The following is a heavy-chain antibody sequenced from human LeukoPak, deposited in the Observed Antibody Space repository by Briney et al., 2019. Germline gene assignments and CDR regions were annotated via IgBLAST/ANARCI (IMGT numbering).Heavy chain of an antibody. CDR3: ARGASSGWFSSGWDY. J-gene: IGHJ4*02. CDR1: GYTFTSYY. D-gene: IGHD6-19*01. Sequence: ASVKVSCKASGYTFTSYYVHWVRQAPGQGLEWMGIMNPSGGSTSYAQKFRGRVTITRDTSTSTIYMELSSLRYEDTAVYYCARGASSGWFSSGWDYWGQGTLVTVSS. CDR2: MNPSGGST. V-gene: IGHV1-46*01.